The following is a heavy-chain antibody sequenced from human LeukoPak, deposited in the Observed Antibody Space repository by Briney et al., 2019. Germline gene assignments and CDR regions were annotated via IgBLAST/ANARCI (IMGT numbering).Heavy chain of an antibody. J-gene: IGHJ6*02. D-gene: IGHD3-10*01. Sequence: GESLKISCKGSEYSFTNYWIAWVRQMPGRGLEWMGIIFPGDSDTRYSPSFQGQVTISADKSISTAYLQWSSLKASDTAMYYCARYYGSGSKYYYYGMDVWGQGTTVTVSS. CDR2: IFPGDSDT. CDR3: ARYYGSGSKYYYYGMDV. V-gene: IGHV5-51*01. CDR1: EYSFTNYW.